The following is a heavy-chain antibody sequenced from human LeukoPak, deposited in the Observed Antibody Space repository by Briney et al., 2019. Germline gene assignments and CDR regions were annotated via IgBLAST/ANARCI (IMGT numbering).Heavy chain of an antibody. CDR3: AKERLRWVEDDAFDI. CDR2: IRYDGSNK. J-gene: IGHJ3*02. Sequence: PGGSLRLSCAASGSTFSSYSMRSVRQAPGKGLGWVAFIRYDGSNKYYAPSVKGRFTISRDNSKNTLYLQMNSLRAEDTAGYYCAKERLRWVEDDAFDIWGQGTMAIVSS. D-gene: IGHD4-23*01. CDR1: GSTFSSYS. V-gene: IGHV3-30*02.